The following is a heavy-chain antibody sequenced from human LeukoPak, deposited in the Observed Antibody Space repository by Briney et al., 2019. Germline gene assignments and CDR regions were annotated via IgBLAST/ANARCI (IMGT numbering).Heavy chain of an antibody. CDR1: GFSFSTQR. Sequence: GGSLRLSCAASGFSFSTQRMHWVRQAPGKGLVWVSYINIDERITGYADSVKGRFTISRDNAKNTLYLQMNGLRAEDTAVYYCAKDFSNWYFDYWGQGTLVTVSS. CDR2: INIDERIT. D-gene: IGHD1-1*01. V-gene: IGHV3-74*01. CDR3: AKDFSNWYFDY. J-gene: IGHJ4*02.